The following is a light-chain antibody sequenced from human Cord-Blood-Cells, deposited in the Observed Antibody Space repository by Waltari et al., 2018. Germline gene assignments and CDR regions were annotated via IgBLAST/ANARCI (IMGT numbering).Light chain of an antibody. CDR2: GAS. CDR1: QRYSSN. CDR3: QQYNNWPPYT. V-gene: IGKV3-15*01. Sequence: EIVMTQSPPTLSVSPGDRATLSCRASQRYSSNLAWYQQKPGQAPRLLIYGASTRATGIPARFSGSGSGTEFTLTISSLQSEDFAVYYCQQYNNWPPYTFGQGTKLEIK. J-gene: IGKJ2*01.